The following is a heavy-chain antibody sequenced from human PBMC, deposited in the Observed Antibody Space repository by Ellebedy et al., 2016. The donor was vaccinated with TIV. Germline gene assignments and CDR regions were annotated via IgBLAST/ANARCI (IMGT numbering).Heavy chain of an antibody. D-gene: IGHD2-15*01. CDR1: GGSFSGYY. Sequence: SETLSLTCAVYGGSFSGYYWLWNRQPPGKGLEWIGEINRSGSSTYNPSLKSRVTISIDMSKNQFSLRLSSVTAADTAVYYCASGDCSGGSCYKNDNWGQGTLVTVSS. CDR2: INRSGSS. J-gene: IGHJ4*02. CDR3: ASGDCSGGSCYKNDN. V-gene: IGHV4-34*01.